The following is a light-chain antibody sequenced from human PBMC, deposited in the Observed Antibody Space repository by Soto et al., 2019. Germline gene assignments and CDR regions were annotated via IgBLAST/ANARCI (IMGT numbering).Light chain of an antibody. J-gene: IGLJ1*01. CDR2: TNI. CDR1: GSNIGSNA. CDR3: ATWDDSLNGYV. V-gene: IGLV1-44*01. Sequence: QSALTQPPSASGTPGQWIAISCSGSGSNIGSNAVTWYQQLPRTAPKLLIYTNIQRPSGVPDRFSGSKSGTSASLAISGLQSGDEADYYCATWDDSLNGYVFGTGTKLTVL.